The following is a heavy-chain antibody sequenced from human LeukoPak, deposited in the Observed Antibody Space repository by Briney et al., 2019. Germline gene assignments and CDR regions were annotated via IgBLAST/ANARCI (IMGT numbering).Heavy chain of an antibody. CDR2: IYSGGST. CDR3: ATPLRPSGSNKVDY. Sequence: GGSLRLSCAASGFTVSSNYMSWVRQAPGKGLEWVSVIYSGGSTYYADSVKGRFTISRDNSKNTLYLQMNSLRAEDTAVYYCATPLRPSGSNKVDYWGQGTLVTVSS. V-gene: IGHV3-53*01. D-gene: IGHD1-26*01. J-gene: IGHJ4*02. CDR1: GFTVSSNY.